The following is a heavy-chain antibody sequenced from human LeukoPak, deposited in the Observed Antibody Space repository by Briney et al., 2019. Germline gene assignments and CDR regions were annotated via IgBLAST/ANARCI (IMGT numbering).Heavy chain of an antibody. CDR3: ARQGIVVVPAAISYYFDY. D-gene: IGHD2-2*01. CDR2: INLNSGGT. CDR1: GYTFTGYY. V-gene: IGHV1-2*02. J-gene: IGHJ4*02. Sequence: ASVKVSCKASGYTFTGYYMHWVRQAPGQGLEWMAWINLNSGGTNYAQKFQGRVTMTRDTSISTAYMELSGLRSDDTAVYYCARQGIVVVPAAISYYFDYWGQGTLVTVSS.